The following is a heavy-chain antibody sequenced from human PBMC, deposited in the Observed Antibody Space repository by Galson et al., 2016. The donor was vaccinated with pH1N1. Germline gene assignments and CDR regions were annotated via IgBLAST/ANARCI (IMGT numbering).Heavy chain of an antibody. CDR1: GFTFTNYA. Sequence: SLRLSCAASGFTFTNYAMTWVRRAPGKGLEWVSDISGTGDNTRYADSVKGRFTISRDTSRNTLFLQMNSLRPEDTAVYYCAKVDRDDYGDYALDYWGQGTLVTVSS. V-gene: IGHV3-23*01. D-gene: IGHD4-17*01. J-gene: IGHJ4*02. CDR2: ISGTGDNT. CDR3: AKVDRDDYGDYALDY.